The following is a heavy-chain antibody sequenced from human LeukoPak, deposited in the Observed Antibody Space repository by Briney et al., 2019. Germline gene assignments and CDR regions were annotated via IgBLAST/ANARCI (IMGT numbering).Heavy chain of an antibody. D-gene: IGHD6-19*01. CDR2: IYHTGST. CDR3: ARDREEVAGTRWFDP. J-gene: IGHJ5*02. V-gene: IGHV4-4*02. Sequence: SGTLSLTCAVSGDSISSSNWWNWVRQSPGKGLEWIGEIYHTGSTNYNPSLKSRVTISVDKSKNQFSLKLISVTAADTAVYYCARDREEVAGTRWFDPWGQGTLVTVSS. CDR1: GDSISSSNW.